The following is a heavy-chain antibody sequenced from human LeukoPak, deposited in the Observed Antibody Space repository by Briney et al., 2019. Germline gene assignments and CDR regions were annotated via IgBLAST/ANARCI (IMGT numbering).Heavy chain of an antibody. J-gene: IGHJ4*02. V-gene: IGHV3-73*01. D-gene: IGHD2-8*01. CDR3: TRQYGSME. CDR2: IRSKANSYAT. Sequence: PGGSLRLSGAASGFTFSGSAMPWVRQASGKGREWVGRIRSKANSYATAYAASVKGRFTISRDDSKNTAYLQMNSLKTEGTAVYYCTRQYGSMEWGQGTLVTVSS. CDR1: GFTFSGSA.